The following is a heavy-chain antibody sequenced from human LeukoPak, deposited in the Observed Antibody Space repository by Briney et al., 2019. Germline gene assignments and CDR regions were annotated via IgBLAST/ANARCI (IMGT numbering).Heavy chain of an antibody. Sequence: GGSLRLSCAASGFTFSSYSMNWVRQAPGKGLEWVSSISSSSSYIYYADSVKGRFTISRDNAKNSLYLQMNSLKTEDTAVYYCTRVTIFGVVMTDYWGQGTLVTVSS. CDR3: TRVTIFGVVMTDY. J-gene: IGHJ4*02. CDR2: ISSSSSYI. D-gene: IGHD3-3*01. V-gene: IGHV3-21*03. CDR1: GFTFSSYS.